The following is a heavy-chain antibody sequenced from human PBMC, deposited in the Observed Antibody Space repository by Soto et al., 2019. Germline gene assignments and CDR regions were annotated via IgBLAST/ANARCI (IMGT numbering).Heavy chain of an antibody. J-gene: IGHJ5*02. CDR2: MNPHSGNT. D-gene: IGHD2-15*01. CDR3: ARGGEDCSGGSCYLWFAP. Sequence: QVQLVQSGAEVKKPGASVKVSCKASGYTFTSYDINWVRQATGQGLEWMGWMNPHSGNTGFAQKFQGRVTMTRNTPISTAYMDLSSLRAEDTAVYYCARGGEDCSGGSCYLWFAPWGQGTLVTVSS. V-gene: IGHV1-8*01. CDR1: GYTFTSYD.